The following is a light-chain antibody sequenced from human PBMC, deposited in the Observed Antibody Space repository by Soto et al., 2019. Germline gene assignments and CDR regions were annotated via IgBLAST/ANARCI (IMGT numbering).Light chain of an antibody. Sequence: QSALTQPPSVSGSPGQSVTISCTGTSSDVGSYYGVSWYQQPPGTAPKLMIYEVSNRPSGVPDRFSGSKSGNTASLTISGLQAEDEADYYCSSYTSSRSYVFGTGTKVTVL. CDR1: SSDVGSYYG. J-gene: IGLJ1*01. CDR3: SSYTSSRSYV. V-gene: IGLV2-18*02. CDR2: EVS.